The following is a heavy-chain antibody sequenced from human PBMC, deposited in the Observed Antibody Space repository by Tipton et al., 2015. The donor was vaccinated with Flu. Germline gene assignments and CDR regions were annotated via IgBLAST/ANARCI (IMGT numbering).Heavy chain of an antibody. D-gene: IGHD3-16*01. Sequence: QLVQSGAEVKKPGESLKISCKASGYTFSDYWIGWVRQEPGRGLEWMGFIYPDDSDTRYSPSIQGQVTISADKSISTAYLQWSSLKASDTAIYYCARPLIQHVDDGLDIWGQGTMVTVSS. J-gene: IGHJ3*02. CDR3: ARPLIQHVDDGLDI. V-gene: IGHV5-51*03. CDR1: GYTFSDYW. CDR2: IYPDDSDT.